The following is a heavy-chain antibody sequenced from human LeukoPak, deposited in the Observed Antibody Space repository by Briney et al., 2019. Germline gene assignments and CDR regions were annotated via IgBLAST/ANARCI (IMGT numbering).Heavy chain of an antibody. J-gene: IGHJ6*03. D-gene: IGHD2-2*01. V-gene: IGHV3-7*01. CDR3: ARCGARVAHQLLFGIPFYYYYYYMDV. CDR2: IKKDGSEK. Sequence: GGSLRLSRAASGFMFSSHWMSWVRQAPGKGLEWVANIKKDGSEKYYVDSVKGRFTISRDNAKTSLYLQMNSLRAEDTAVYYCARCGARVAHQLLFGIPFYYYYYYMDVWGKGTTVTVSS. CDR1: GFMFSSHW.